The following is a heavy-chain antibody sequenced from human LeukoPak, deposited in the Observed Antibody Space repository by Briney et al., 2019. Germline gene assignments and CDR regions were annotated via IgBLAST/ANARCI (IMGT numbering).Heavy chain of an antibody. V-gene: IGHV3-23*01. Sequence: GGSLRLSCAASGFTFSSYAMNWVRQAQGKGLEWVSAISGNGGNTYYAGSVTGRFTISRDNSKNPLYLQIDSLSAEDTAVYYCAKEGPYDFWSGHASAFDIWGQGTKVTVSS. D-gene: IGHD3-3*01. CDR1: GFTFSSYA. J-gene: IGHJ3*02. CDR3: AKEGPYDFWSGHASAFDI. CDR2: ISGNGGNT.